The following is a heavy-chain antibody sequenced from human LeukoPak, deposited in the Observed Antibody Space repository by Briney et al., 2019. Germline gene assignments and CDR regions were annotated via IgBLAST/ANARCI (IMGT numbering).Heavy chain of an antibody. V-gene: IGHV3-74*01. CDR2: INTDGSST. CDR1: GFTFSSYW. Sequence: PGGSLRLSCAASGFTFSSYWMHWVRQAPGKGLVWVSRINTDGSSTSYADSVKGRFTISRDNAKNTLYLQMNSLRAEDTAVYYCARDQYSGSYGASHTMDVWGKGTTVTVSS. CDR3: ARDQYSGSYGASHTMDV. D-gene: IGHD1-26*01. J-gene: IGHJ6*03.